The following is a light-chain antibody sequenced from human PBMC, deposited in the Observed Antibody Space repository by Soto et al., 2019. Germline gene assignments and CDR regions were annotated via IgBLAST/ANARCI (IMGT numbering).Light chain of an antibody. CDR1: QSIRKY. Sequence: DIQMTQSPSSLSASVGDRVTITCRASQSIRKYVNWYQQKPGKAPKFLIYVASTLQSGVPSRFSGSGSGTDFTLTISSLQPEDFATYYCQKSYSTPYTFGPGTKLEIK. CDR3: QKSYSTPYT. J-gene: IGKJ2*01. CDR2: VAS. V-gene: IGKV1-39*01.